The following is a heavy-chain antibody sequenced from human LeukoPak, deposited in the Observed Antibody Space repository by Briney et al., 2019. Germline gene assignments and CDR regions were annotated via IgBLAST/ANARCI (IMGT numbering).Heavy chain of an antibody. D-gene: IGHD6-13*01. CDR1: GFTFSSYG. CDR3: AKDSWIRGGSSFPLDY. V-gene: IGHV3-30*18. CDR2: ISYDGSNK. Sequence: GGSLRLSCAASGFTFSSYGMHWVRQAPGKGLEWVAVISYDGSNKYYADSVKGRFTISRDNSKNTLYLQMNSLRAEDTAVYYCAKDSWIRGGSSFPLDYWGQGTLVTVSS. J-gene: IGHJ4*02.